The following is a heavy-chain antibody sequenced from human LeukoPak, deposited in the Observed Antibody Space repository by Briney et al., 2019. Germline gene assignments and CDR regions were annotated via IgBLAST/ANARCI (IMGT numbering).Heavy chain of an antibody. Sequence: GGSLRLSCATSGFTFGDHSMNWVRQAPGRGLEWISSISSASNYIYYSETTKGRFTISRDNFDKSLYLQMNSLRVEDTAVYYCTSDLPPARFLEWSYPIFFYSGEGSLGTVSS. J-gene: IGHJ4*02. CDR2: ISSASNYI. V-gene: IGHV3-21*01. D-gene: IGHD3-3*01. CDR3: TSDLPPARFLEWSYPIFFY. CDR1: GFTFGDHS.